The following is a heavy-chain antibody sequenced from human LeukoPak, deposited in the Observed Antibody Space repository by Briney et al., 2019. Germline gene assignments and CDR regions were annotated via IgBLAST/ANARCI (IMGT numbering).Heavy chain of an antibody. CDR1: GGTFSSYP. CDR2: ITPIFGEA. D-gene: IGHD5-12*01. Sequence: EASAKVSCKVSGGTFSSYPISWVRQAPGQGLEWMGEITPIFGEAQNAEKFQGRVTITADEPTSTVYMELTSLRLDDTAMYYCARNSRVASTSGLNYWGQGTLVTVSS. V-gene: IGHV1-69*13. CDR3: ARNSRVASTSGLNY. J-gene: IGHJ4*02.